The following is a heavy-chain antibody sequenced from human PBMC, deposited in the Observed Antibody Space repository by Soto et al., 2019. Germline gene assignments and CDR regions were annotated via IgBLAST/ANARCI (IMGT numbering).Heavy chain of an antibody. CDR2: IYYSGST. Sequence: SETLSLTCTVSGGSISSSSYYWGWIRQPPGKGLEWIGSIYYSGSTYYNPSLKSRVTISVDTSKDQFSLKLSSVTAADTAVYYCARSPPNQWGGGREATSYSSSWWEDYYYYMDVWGKGTTVTVSS. J-gene: IGHJ6*03. V-gene: IGHV4-39*07. D-gene: IGHD6-13*01. CDR3: ARSPPNQWGGGREATSYSSSWWEDYYYYMDV. CDR1: GGSISSSSYY.